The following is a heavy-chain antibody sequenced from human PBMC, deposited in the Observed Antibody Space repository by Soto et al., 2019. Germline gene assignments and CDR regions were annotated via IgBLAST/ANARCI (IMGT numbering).Heavy chain of an antibody. CDR3: AKPPDYNWNDS. D-gene: IGHD3-10*01. J-gene: IGHJ5*01. CDR1: GFTFSSYA. V-gene: IGHV3-23*01. CDR2: VSGSGGST. Sequence: EVQLLESGGGLVQPGGSLRLSCAASGFTFSSYAMSWVRQAPGKGLEWISAVSGSGGSTYYADYVKGRFTISRDNSKDTLYLQMNNLRAEDTAVYYCAKPPDYNWNDSWGQGTLVTVSS.